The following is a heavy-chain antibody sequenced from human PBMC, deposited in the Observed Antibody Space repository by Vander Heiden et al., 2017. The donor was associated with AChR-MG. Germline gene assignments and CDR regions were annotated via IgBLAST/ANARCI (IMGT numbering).Heavy chain of an antibody. Sequence: VQLVQSGAEVKKPGSSLQVSCKAYGAPSSSCAIRQVRQAPGQGLEWMGGIIPILGTANYAQKFQGRVTITADESTSTTYMELSSLGSEDTAVYYCAREGVAVAGSVGAFDIWGQGTMVTVSS. V-gene: IGHV1-69*01. D-gene: IGHD6-19*01. CDR2: IIPILGTA. CDR1: GAPSSSCA. CDR3: AREGVAVAGSVGAFDI. J-gene: IGHJ3*02.